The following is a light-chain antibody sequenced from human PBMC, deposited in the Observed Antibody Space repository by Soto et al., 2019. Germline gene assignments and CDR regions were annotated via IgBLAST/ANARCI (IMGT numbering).Light chain of an antibody. CDR2: DVS. CDR3: QQYDTYYT. Sequence: DIQMTQSPSTLSASVGDRVTITCRASQSISNWLAWYQQKPGKAHTLLIYDVSRLESGDPSRFSGSGSGTEFTLTINSLQPDDFATCYCQQYDTYYTFGQGTKVAIK. CDR1: QSISNW. J-gene: IGKJ2*01. V-gene: IGKV1-5*01.